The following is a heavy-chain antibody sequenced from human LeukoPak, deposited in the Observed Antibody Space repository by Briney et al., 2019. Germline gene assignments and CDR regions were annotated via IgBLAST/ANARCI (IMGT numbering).Heavy chain of an antibody. D-gene: IGHD3/OR15-3a*01. CDR3: ASEEDSDP. Sequence: GGSLRLSCAAPGFTFSSYAMHWVRQAPGKGLEWVAVISYDGSNKYYADSVKGRFTISRDNSKNTLYLQMNSLRAEDTAVYYCASEEDSDPWGQGTLVTVS. V-gene: IGHV3-30-3*01. J-gene: IGHJ5*02. CDR2: ISYDGSNK. CDR1: GFTFSSYA.